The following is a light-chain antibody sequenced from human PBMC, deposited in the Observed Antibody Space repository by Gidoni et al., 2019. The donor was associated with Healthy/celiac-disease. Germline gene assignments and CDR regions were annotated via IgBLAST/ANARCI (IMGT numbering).Light chain of an antibody. J-gene: IGLJ3*02. CDR3: QSYDSSNQV. CDR2: EDN. Sequence: NFMLTHPTPVPESPVNTVTISCTGSRGSIASNYVQWYQQRPGSAPTTVIYEDNQRPSGVPDRFSGSIDSSSNSASLTISGLKTEDEADYYCQSYDSSNQVFGGGTKLTVL. V-gene: IGLV6-57*02. CDR1: RGSIASNY.